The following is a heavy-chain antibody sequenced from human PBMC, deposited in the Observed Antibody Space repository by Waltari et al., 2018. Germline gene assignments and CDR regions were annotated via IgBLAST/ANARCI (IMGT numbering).Heavy chain of an antibody. Sequence: QVQLQESGPGLVKPSEPLSLTCSVSGDSISSGYYWGWSRQPPGKGLEWIGSIDHSGTTYYNPSLKSRVTISVDTSKNQFSLKLSSVTAADTAVYYCARHGHEEAATDYFDYWGQGTLVTVSS. CDR1: GDSISSGYY. CDR2: IDHSGTT. V-gene: IGHV4-38-2*01. D-gene: IGHD6-13*01. J-gene: IGHJ4*02. CDR3: ARHGHEEAATDYFDY.